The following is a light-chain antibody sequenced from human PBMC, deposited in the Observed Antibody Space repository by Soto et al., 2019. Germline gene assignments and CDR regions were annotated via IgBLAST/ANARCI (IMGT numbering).Light chain of an antibody. CDR2: QDS. V-gene: IGLV3-1*01. Sequence: SYELTQPPSVSVSPGQTASVTCSGDKLGHYYACWYQQKPGQSPVLLIYQDSKRPSGIPERFSGSKSGNTASLTVSGLQAEDEADYYCSSYTGGNPSYVFRTGTKVTVL. J-gene: IGLJ1*01. CDR1: KLGHYY. CDR3: SSYTGGNPSYV.